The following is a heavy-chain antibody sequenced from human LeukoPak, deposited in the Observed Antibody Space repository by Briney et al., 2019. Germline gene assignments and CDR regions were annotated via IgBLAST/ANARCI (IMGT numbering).Heavy chain of an antibody. CDR3: AKDLVGYQLSMNWFDP. V-gene: IGHV3-30*02. Sequence: AGGSLRLSCAAPGFTFSSYGMHWVRQAPGKGLEWVAFIRYDGSNKYYADSVKGRFTISRDNSKNTLYLQMNSLRAEDTAVYYCAKDLVGYQLSMNWFDPWGQGTLVTISS. D-gene: IGHD2-2*01. CDR1: GFTFSSYG. CDR2: IRYDGSNK. J-gene: IGHJ5*02.